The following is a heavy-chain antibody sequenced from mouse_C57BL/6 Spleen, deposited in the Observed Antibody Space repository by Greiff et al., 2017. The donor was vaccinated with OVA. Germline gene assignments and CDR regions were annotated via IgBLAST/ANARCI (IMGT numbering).Heavy chain of an antibody. CDR3: AREGWLLRHFDV. Sequence: QVHVKQPGAELVRPGSSVKLSCKASGYTFTSYWMHWVKPRPIQGLEWIGNIDPSDSETHYNQKFKDQATLTVDKSSSTAYMQRSSLTSEDSAVYYCAREGWLLRHFDVWGTGTTVTVSS. CDR2: IDPSDSET. CDR1: GYTFTSYW. J-gene: IGHJ1*03. D-gene: IGHD2-3*01. V-gene: IGHV1-52*01.